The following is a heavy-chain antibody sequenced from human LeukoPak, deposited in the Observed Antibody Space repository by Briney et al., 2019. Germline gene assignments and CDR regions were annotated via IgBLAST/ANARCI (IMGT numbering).Heavy chain of an antibody. J-gene: IGHJ4*02. Sequence: SVNVSCTASVGTFTSYAISWVRQAPGQGLEWMGRIIPIFGTANYAQKFQGRVTITADKSTSTAYMELSSLRSEDTAVYYCARDPLAYYGSGSPKGGDYWGQGTLVTVSS. CDR1: VGTFTSYA. CDR2: IIPIFGTA. CDR3: ARDPLAYYGSGSPKGGDY. V-gene: IGHV1-69*06. D-gene: IGHD3-10*01.